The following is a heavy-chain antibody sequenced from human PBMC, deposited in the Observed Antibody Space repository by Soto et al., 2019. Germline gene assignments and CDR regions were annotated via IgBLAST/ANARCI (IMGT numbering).Heavy chain of an antibody. CDR3: ARDYYRFNSGYGFSMDV. D-gene: IGHD5-12*01. CDR1: GFTVSSTY. V-gene: IGHV3-53*05. J-gene: IGHJ6*02. Sequence: GGSLRLSCAASGFTVSSTYMSWVRPAPGKGLEWVSVIYSGGSTFYADSVKGRFTISRDNSKNTLYLQMNSLRAEDTAVYYCARDYYRFNSGYGFSMDVWGQGTTVTVSS. CDR2: IYSGGST.